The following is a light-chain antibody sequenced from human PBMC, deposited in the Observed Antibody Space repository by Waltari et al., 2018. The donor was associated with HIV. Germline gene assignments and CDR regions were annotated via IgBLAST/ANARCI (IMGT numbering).Light chain of an antibody. Sequence: QSVLTQPPSASGTPGQRVTISCSGSSSNIGSNTVNWYQQLPGTAPKLLIYNNNQRPSGVPDRFSGSKSGTSASLAISRLQTEDEADYYCNSYASGSTLVFGTGTTVTV. CDR2: NNN. CDR3: NSYASGSTLV. V-gene: IGLV1-44*01. CDR1: SSNIGSNT. J-gene: IGLJ1*01.